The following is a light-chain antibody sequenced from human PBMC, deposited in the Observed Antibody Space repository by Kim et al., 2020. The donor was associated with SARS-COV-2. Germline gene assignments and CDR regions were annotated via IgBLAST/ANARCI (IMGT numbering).Light chain of an antibody. J-gene: IGKJ3*01. Sequence: SASVGDRVTITCQASQDITNNLNWYQQKPGKAPKLLIYDASNLETGVPSRFSGSGSGTDFTFTISSLQPEDIATYYCQQYDNPFTFGPGTKVDIK. CDR2: DAS. CDR1: QDITNN. CDR3: QQYDNPFT. V-gene: IGKV1-33*01.